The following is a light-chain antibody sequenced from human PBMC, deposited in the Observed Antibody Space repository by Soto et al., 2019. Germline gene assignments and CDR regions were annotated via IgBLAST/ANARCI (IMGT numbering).Light chain of an antibody. CDR2: DAS. V-gene: IGKV3-11*01. Sequence: EIVVTQSPATLSLSPGERATLSCRASQSITSYLAWYQQKPGQAPRLLIYDASNRATGVPARFSGSGSGTDFTLTISSLEPEDFAFYYCQQRYSWPRAFGGGTKVEIK. J-gene: IGKJ4*01. CDR1: QSITSY. CDR3: QQRYSWPRA.